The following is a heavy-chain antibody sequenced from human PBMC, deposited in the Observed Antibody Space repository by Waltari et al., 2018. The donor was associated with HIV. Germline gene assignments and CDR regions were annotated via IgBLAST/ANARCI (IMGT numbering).Heavy chain of an antibody. D-gene: IGHD2-8*02. CDR1: GFTFSSSS. J-gene: IGHJ6*02. CDR3: ARVWSLGHYGMDV. V-gene: IGHV3-21*01. Sequence: EVQLVESGGGLVKPGGSLRLSCSASGFTFSSSSMNWVRQAPGKGLEWFSSISSSSSSLYYADSVKGRLTIARDNAKNSLYLQMNSLRAEDTAVYYCARVWSLGHYGMDVWGQGTTVTVSS. CDR2: ISSSSSSL.